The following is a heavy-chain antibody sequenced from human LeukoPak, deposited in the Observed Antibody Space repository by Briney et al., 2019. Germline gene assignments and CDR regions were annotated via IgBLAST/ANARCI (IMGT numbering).Heavy chain of an antibody. V-gene: IGHV3-7*03. Sequence: GGSLRLSCATSGFTFSSHWMSWVRQAPGKGLEWVANIKEDGSQKNYVGSVKGRFTISRDNARNSLYLQMNSLRAEDTAIYYRARDPQGPPLPLHYYYAMDVWGQGTTVTVSS. CDR3: ARDPQGPPLPLHYYYAMDV. CDR2: IKEDGSQK. J-gene: IGHJ6*02. CDR1: GFTFSSHW.